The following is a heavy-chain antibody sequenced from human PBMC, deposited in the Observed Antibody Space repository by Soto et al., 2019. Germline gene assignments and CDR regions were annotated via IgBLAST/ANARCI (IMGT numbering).Heavy chain of an antibody. Sequence: SETLSLSCTVSGGSISSSNWWTWIRQPPGKGLEWIGSIYYSGTTYYNPSLKSRVTISVDTSKNQFSLKVHSVPAADTAVSYCARHPGLRWFAPWGQGPLVPASS. CDR1: GGSISSSNW. CDR3: ARHPGLRWFAP. V-gene: IGHV4-39*01. CDR2: IYYSGTT. D-gene: IGHD4-17*01. J-gene: IGHJ5*02.